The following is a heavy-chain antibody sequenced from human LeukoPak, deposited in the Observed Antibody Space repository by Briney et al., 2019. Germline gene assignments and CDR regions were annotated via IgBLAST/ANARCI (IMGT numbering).Heavy chain of an antibody. CDR3: ARGGIVGYYYCMDV. V-gene: IGHV4-61*02. CDR1: GGSISSGSYY. Sequence: SQTLSLTCTVSGGSISSGSYYWSWIRQPAGKGLEWIGRIYTSGSTNYNPSLKSRVTISVDTSKNQFSLKLSSVTAADTAVYYCARGGIVGYYYCMDVWGKGTTVTVSS. CDR2: IYTSGST. D-gene: IGHD1-26*01. J-gene: IGHJ6*03.